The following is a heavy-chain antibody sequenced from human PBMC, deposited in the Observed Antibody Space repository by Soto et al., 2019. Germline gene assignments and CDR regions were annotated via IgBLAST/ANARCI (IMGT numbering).Heavy chain of an antibody. CDR3: ARGLKDGYNCLYY. V-gene: IGHV3-48*02. CDR2: ISSRSNTI. D-gene: IGHD5-12*01. CDR1: GFSLGSHS. J-gene: IGHJ4*02. Sequence: GGSLRLSCEASGFSLGSHSMNWVRQAPGKGPEWLSFISSRSNTIFYADSVRGRFTISRDNAKNSVYLQMNSLRDEDTAVYYCARGLKDGYNCLYYWGQGTQVTVSS.